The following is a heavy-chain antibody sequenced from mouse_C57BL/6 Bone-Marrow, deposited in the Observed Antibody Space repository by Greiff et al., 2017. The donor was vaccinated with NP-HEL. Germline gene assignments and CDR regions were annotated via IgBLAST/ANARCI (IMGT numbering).Heavy chain of an antibody. CDR2: IYPGNSDT. V-gene: IGHV1-5*01. Sequence: DVQLQESGTVLARPGASVKMSCKTSGYTFTSYWMHWVKQRPGQGLEWIGAIYPGNSDTSYNQKFKGKAKLTAVTSASTAYMELSSLTNEDSAVYYCTRMNGNYQYFDVWGTGTTVTVSS. CDR3: TRMNGNYQYFDV. CDR1: GYTFTSYW. D-gene: IGHD2-1*01. J-gene: IGHJ1*03.